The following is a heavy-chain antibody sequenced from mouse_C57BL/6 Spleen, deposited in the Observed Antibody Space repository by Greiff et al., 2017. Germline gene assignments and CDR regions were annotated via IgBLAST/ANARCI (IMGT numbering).Heavy chain of an antibody. Sequence: VQLQQSGPELVKPGASVKISCKASGYTFTDYYMNWVKQSHGKSLEWIGDINPNNGGTSYNQKFKGKATLTVDKSSSTAYMELRSLTSEDSAVYYCATSYYRAWFAYWGQGTLVTVSA. CDR1: GYTFTDYY. V-gene: IGHV1-26*01. CDR2: INPNNGGT. CDR3: ATSYYRAWFAY. J-gene: IGHJ3*01. D-gene: IGHD2-13*01.